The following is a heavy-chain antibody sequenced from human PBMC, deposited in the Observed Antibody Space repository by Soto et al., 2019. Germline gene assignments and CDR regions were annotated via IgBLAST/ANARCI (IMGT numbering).Heavy chain of an antibody. V-gene: IGHV1-2*02. Sequence: QVQLVQSGAEVKKPGASVNVSCKASGYTFTVYYMHWVRQAPGQGLEWMGWIKPKSGGTMYPQKLQGRVTMTLDTSISTAYMALTRLRSDDTAVYYCARDLAKGGGSAGFDYWGHGTLVTVSS. J-gene: IGHJ4*01. CDR2: IKPKSGGT. D-gene: IGHD1-26*01. CDR3: ARDLAKGGGSAGFDY. CDR1: GYTFTVYY.